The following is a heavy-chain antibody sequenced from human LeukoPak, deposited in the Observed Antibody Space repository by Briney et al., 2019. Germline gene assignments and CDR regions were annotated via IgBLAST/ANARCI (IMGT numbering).Heavy chain of an antibody. D-gene: IGHD3-3*01. CDR1: GHTFTSYD. CDR2: MNPNSGNT. Sequence: GASVKVSCKASGHTFTSYDINWVRQATGQGLEWMGWMNPNSGNTGYAQKFQGRVTMTRNTSISTAYMELSSLRSEDTALYYCAKDIDDFWSGYFGEQNSNWFDPWGQGTLSPSPQ. J-gene: IGHJ5*02. V-gene: IGHV1-8*01. CDR3: AKDIDDFWSGYFGEQNSNWFDP.